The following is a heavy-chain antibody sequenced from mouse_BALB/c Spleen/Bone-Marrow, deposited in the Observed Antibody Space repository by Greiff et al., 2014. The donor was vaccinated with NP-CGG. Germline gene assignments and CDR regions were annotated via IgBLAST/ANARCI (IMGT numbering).Heavy chain of an antibody. D-gene: IGHD1-1*01. CDR2: IDPANGNT. CDR3: APYYYGSSQFAY. CDR1: CFNIKDTY. J-gene: IGHJ3*01. V-gene: IGHV14-3*02. Sequence: VQLQQSGAELVKPGASVKLSCTASCFNIKDTYMHWVKQRPEQGLEWIGRIDPANGNTKYDPKFQGKATITADTSSNTAYLQLSSLTSEDTAVYYCAPYYYGSSQFAYWGQGTLVTVSA.